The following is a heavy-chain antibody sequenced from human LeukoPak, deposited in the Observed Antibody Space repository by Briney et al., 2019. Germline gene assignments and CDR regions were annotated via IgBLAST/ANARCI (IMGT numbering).Heavy chain of an antibody. CDR2: INHSGST. CDR1: GGSFSGYY. CDR3: ARDLDIVATITPPGY. J-gene: IGHJ4*02. V-gene: IGHV4-34*01. Sequence: SETLSLTCAVYGGSFSGYYWSWIRQPPGKGLEWIGEINHSGSTNYNPSLKSRVTISVDTSKNQFSLKLSSVTAADTAVYYCARDLDIVATITPPGYRGQGTLVTVSS. D-gene: IGHD5-12*01.